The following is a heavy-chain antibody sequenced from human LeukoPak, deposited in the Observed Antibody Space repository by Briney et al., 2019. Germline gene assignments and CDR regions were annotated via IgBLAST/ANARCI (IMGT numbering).Heavy chain of an antibody. V-gene: IGHV4-4*07. CDR3: AREKDTGWYYYYGVDV. J-gene: IGHJ6*02. CDR2: VYASGST. CDR1: GGPITTYY. Sequence: PETLFLTCTVSGGPITTYYWSWIRQPAGRGLEWIGRVYASGSTDYNPSLKSRVTMSVDTSKNQFSLMLSSVTAADTAVYYCAREKDTGWYYYYGVDVWGQGTTVTVSS. D-gene: IGHD6-19*01.